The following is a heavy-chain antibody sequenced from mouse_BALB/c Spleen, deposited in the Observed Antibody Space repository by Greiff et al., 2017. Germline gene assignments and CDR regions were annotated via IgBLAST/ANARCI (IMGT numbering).Heavy chain of an antibody. CDR1: GFAFSSYD. V-gene: IGHV5-12-1*01. CDR2: ISSGGGST. Sequence: EVQRVESGGGLVKPGGSLKLSCAASGFAFSSYDMSWVRQTPEKRLEWVAYISSGGGSTYYPDTVKGRFTISRDNAKNTLYLQMSSLKSEDTAMYYCARHLIFDYWGQGTTLTVSS. D-gene: IGHD2-4*01. CDR3: ARHLIFDY. J-gene: IGHJ2*01.